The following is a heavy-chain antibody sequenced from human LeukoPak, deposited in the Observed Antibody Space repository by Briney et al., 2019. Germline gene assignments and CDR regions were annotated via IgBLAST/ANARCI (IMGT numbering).Heavy chain of an antibody. D-gene: IGHD3-22*01. Sequence: ASVKVSCKASGYTFTGYYMHWVRQAPGQGLEWMGWINPNSGGTNYAQKFQGRVTMTRDTSISTAYMELSRLRSDDTAVYYCAGAGHYYDSSGYSTRGAFDIWGQGTMVTVSS. CDR3: AGAGHYYDSSGYSTRGAFDI. V-gene: IGHV1-2*02. CDR1: GYTFTGYY. CDR2: INPNSGGT. J-gene: IGHJ3*02.